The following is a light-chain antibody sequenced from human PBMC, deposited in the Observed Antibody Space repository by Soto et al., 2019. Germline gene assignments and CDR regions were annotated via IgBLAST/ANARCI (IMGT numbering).Light chain of an antibody. CDR1: QRVSSN. Sequence: EIVMTQSADTLSVCPGERATLSCRASQRVSSNLSWYQQKPGQAPRLLIYGASTRATGIPARFSGSGAGTEFTLTISSLQSEDFAVYYCQQSNNWPPITFGQGTRLEI. J-gene: IGKJ5*01. V-gene: IGKV3-15*01. CDR2: GAS. CDR3: QQSNNWPPIT.